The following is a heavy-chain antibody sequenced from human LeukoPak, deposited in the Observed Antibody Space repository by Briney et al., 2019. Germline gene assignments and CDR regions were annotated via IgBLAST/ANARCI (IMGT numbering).Heavy chain of an antibody. J-gene: IGHJ4*02. V-gene: IGHV4-34*01. CDR3: ARSSLTSLLASGSHLITECFDY. Sequence: PSETLSLTCAVYGGSFSAYYWSWIRQPPGKGLEWIGEINCGGSTNYNPSLKSRVTISVDTSTNQFSLKLSSVTAADTAVYYCARSSLTSLLASGSHLITECFDYWGQGTLVTVSS. CDR1: GGSFSAYY. D-gene: IGHD2-21*02. CDR2: INCGGST.